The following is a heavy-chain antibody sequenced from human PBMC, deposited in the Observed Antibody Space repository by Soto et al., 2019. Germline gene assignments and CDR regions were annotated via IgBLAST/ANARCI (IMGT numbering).Heavy chain of an antibody. D-gene: IGHD2-15*01. J-gene: IGHJ4*02. CDR1: GGSISSYY. Sequence: SETLSLTCTVSGGSISSYYWSWIRQPPGKGLEWIGFIYYSGSTNYNPSLKSRVTISVDTSKNQFSLKLSSVTAADTAVYYCARLGRMTCSGNAFDYWGQETLGTVS. CDR2: IYYSGST. CDR3: ARLGRMTCSGNAFDY. V-gene: IGHV4-59*08.